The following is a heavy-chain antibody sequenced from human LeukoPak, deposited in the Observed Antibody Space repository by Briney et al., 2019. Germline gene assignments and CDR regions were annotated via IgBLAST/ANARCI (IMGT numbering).Heavy chain of an antibody. CDR1: GFSFSNYS. V-gene: IGHV3-48*01. D-gene: IGHD2/OR15-2a*01. CDR2: ITSSSSTI. Sequence: GGSLRLSCAASGFSFSNYSMNRVRQAPGKGLEWVSYITSSSSTIYYADSVKGRFTMSRDNAENSLYLQMNSLRAEDTAVYYCARNFDSWGQGTLVTVSS. J-gene: IGHJ4*02. CDR3: ARNFDS.